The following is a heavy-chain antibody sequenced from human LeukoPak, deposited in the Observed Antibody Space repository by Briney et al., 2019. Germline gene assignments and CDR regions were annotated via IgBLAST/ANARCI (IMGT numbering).Heavy chain of an antibody. CDR2: ISSSSSYI. J-gene: IGHJ4*02. CDR3: VRDYENLTGSKTRFHY. Sequence: GGSLRLSCAASGFTFNTYGMSWVRQAPGKGLEWVSCISSSSSYIYYANSVKGRFTISRDNAKNSLYLQMNSLGAEDTAVYYCVRDYENLTGSKTRFHYWGQGTLVTVSS. V-gene: IGHV3-21*01. CDR1: GFTFNTYG. D-gene: IGHD3-9*01.